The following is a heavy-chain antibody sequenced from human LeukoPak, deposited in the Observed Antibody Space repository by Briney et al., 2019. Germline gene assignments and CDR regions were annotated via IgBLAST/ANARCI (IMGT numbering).Heavy chain of an antibody. Sequence: PSETLSLTCAVYGGSFSGYYWSWIRQPPGKGLEWIGEINHSGSTNYNPSLKSRVTISVDTSKNQFSLKLSSVTAADTAVYYCARGEYGRPSSSWYLGRRGGYYYYYGMDVWGQGTTVTVSS. CDR3: ARGEYGRPSSSWYLGRRGGYYYYYGMDV. V-gene: IGHV4-34*01. CDR2: INHSGST. J-gene: IGHJ6*02. D-gene: IGHD6-13*01. CDR1: GGSFSGYY.